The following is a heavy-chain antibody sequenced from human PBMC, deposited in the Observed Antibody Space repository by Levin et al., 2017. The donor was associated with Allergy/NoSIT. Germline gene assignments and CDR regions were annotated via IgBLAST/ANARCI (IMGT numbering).Heavy chain of an antibody. CDR2: IYYTGST. CDR1: GYSIRSGGYH. J-gene: IGHJ2*01. V-gene: IGHV4-39*01. D-gene: IGHD3-10*01. Sequence: SETLSLTCSVSGYSIRSGGYHWSWIRQHPGKGLEWIGNIYYTGSTYYNPSLKSRVTMSVDTSKNQFSLRLNSVTAADTAVYYCARLEHYGLGAFRYFDLWGRGTLVTVSS. CDR3: ARLEHYGLGAFRYFDL.